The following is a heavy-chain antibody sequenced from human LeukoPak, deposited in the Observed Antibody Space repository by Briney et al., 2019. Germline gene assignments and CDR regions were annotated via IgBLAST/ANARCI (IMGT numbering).Heavy chain of an antibody. Sequence: SETLSLTCTVSGGSISSYYWSWIRQPPGKGLEWIGYIYYSGSTNYNPPLKSRVTISVDTSKNQFSLKLSSVTAADTAVYYCARGTAMVESGFDYWGQGTLVTVSS. CDR2: IYYSGST. V-gene: IGHV4-59*01. J-gene: IGHJ4*02. CDR1: GGSISSYY. CDR3: ARGTAMVESGFDY. D-gene: IGHD5-18*01.